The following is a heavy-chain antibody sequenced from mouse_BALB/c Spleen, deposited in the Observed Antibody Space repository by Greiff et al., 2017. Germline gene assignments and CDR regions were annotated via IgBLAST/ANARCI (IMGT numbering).Heavy chain of an antibody. CDR3: ARDGYSAY. CDR1: GFTFSSYG. D-gene: IGHD2-3*01. CDR2: INSNGGST. V-gene: IGHV5-6-3*01. Sequence: EVNVVESGGDLVKPGGSLKLSCAASGFTFSSYGMSWVRQTPDKRLEWVATINSNGGSTYYPDSVKGRFTISRDNAKNTLYLQMSSLKSEDTAMYYCARDGYSAYWGQGTLVTVSA. J-gene: IGHJ3*01.